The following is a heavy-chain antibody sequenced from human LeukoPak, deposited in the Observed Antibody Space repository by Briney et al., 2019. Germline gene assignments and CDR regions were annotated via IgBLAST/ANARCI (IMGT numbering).Heavy chain of an antibody. V-gene: IGHV3-72*01. D-gene: IGHD2-8*02. CDR3: TRGTGD. Sequence: GGSLRLSCAASGFTFSDHYMDCVRQAPGKGLEWVGRIRNKANSYTTEYAASVKGRFTISRDDSKNSLYLQMNSLKTEDTAVYYCTRGTGDWGQGTLVTVSS. J-gene: IGHJ4*02. CDR2: IRNKANSYTT. CDR1: GFTFSDHY.